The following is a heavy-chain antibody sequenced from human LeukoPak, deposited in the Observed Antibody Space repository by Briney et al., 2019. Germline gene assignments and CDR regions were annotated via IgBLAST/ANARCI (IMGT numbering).Heavy chain of an antibody. J-gene: IGHJ5*02. V-gene: IGHV3-48*01. Sequence: GGSLRLSCAASGFTFSSYTMNWVRQPPGKGLEWVSNIGTSSTTIYYADSVKGRFTISRDNAKNSLYLQMNSLRAEDTAVYYCARSPFSGVYWFDPWGQGTLVTVSS. D-gene: IGHD7-27*01. CDR3: ARSPFSGVYWFDP. CDR2: IGTSSTTI. CDR1: GFTFSSYT.